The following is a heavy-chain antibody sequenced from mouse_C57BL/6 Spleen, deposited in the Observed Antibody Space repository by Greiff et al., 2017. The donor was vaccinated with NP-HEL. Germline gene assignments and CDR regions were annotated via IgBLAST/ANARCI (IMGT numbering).Heavy chain of an antibody. V-gene: IGHV1-52*01. CDR2: IDPSDSET. J-gene: IGHJ1*03. Sequence: QVQLQQPGAELVRPGSSVKLSCKASGYTFTSYWMHWVKQRPIQGLEWIGNIDPSDSETHYNQKFKDKATLTVDKSSSTAYMQLSSLTSEDSAVYYCARETMDAWYFDVWGTGTTVTVSS. D-gene: IGHD1-1*02. CDR3: ARETMDAWYFDV. CDR1: GYTFTSYW.